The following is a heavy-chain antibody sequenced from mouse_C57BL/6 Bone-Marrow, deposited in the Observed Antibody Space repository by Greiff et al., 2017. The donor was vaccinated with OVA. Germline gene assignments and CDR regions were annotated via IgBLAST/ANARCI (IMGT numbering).Heavy chain of an antibody. J-gene: IGHJ2*01. CDR2: TFYSGIT. V-gene: IGHV3-3*01. CDR3: ARDSYYDYGFDY. CDR1: GFSIHSDCY. Sequence: VQLQQSGPSLVRPSQTLSLSCTVTGFSIHSDCYWIWIRQFPGNKLEYIGYTFYSGITYYNPSLESRTYITRDTSKNQFSLKLSSVTTEDTATYYCARDSYYDYGFDYWGQGTTLTVSS. D-gene: IGHD2-4*01.